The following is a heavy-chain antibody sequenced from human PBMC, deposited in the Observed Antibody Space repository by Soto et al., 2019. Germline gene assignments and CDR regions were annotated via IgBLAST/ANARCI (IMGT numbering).Heavy chain of an antibody. J-gene: IGHJ5*02. V-gene: IGHV3-21*01. Sequence: GGSLRLSCAASGFTFRSFTMNWVRQAPGKGLEWVSTISSNSAYIYYTDALRGRFTISRDNAKNSLHLQMNSLRAEDTAVYYCTRDASRDSSARGWFDPWGPGTLVTVYS. D-gene: IGHD6-13*01. CDR3: TRDASRDSSARGWFDP. CDR1: GFTFRSFT. CDR2: ISSNSAYI.